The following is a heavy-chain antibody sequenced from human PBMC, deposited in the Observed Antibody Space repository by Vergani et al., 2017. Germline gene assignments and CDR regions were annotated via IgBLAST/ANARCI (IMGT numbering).Heavy chain of an antibody. J-gene: IGHJ5*02. V-gene: IGHV1-69*02. CDR3: ASAGPSGGWFEP. D-gene: IGHD1-26*01. CDR1: GGTFSSYT. CDR2: FIPILGIA. Sequence: QVQLVQSGAEVKKPGSSVKVSCKASGGTFSSYTISWVRQAPGQGLEWMGRFIPILGIANYAQKFQGRVTITADKSTSTAYMELSSLRSEDTAVYYCASAGPSGGWFEPWGQGTLVTVSS.